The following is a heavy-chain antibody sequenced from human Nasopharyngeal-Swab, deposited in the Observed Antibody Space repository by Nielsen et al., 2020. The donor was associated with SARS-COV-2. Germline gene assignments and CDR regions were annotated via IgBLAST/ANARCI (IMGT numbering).Heavy chain of an antibody. CDR1: GFAYNNYA. CDR2: ISGSGDTT. D-gene: IGHD6-19*01. Sequence: GESLKISCAASGFAYNNYAMNWVRQAPGKGLEWVSVISGSGDTTYYADSVKGRFTISSDNSKNTLYLQMNSLTAEDTAVYFCAKGRNRILVTGTLFDYWGQGTLVTVSS. CDR3: AKGRNRILVTGTLFDY. J-gene: IGHJ4*02. V-gene: IGHV3-23*01.